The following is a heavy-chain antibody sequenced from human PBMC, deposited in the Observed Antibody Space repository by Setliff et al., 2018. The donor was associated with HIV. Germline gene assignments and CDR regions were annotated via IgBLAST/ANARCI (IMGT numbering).Heavy chain of an antibody. V-gene: IGHV4-34*01. CDR2: INHSGST. CDR1: GGSFSGYY. J-gene: IGHJ1*01. Sequence: SETLSLTCAVYGGSFSGYYWSWIRQPPGKGLEWIGEINHSGSTNYNPSLKSRVTISVDTSKNQFSLKLSSVTAADTAVYYCARVGPPDFWSGSFQHWGQGTLVTVSS. CDR3: ARVGPPDFWSGSFQH. D-gene: IGHD3-3*01.